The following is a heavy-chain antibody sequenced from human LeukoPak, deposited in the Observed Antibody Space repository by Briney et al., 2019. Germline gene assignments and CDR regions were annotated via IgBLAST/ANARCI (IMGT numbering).Heavy chain of an antibody. Sequence: GGSLRLSCAASGFTFSSYAMSWVRQAPGKGLEWVSVISGSGGSTYYADSVKGRFTISRDNSKNTLYLQMNSLRAEDTAVYYCAKEWTGDYGDSPYWYFDLWGRGTLVTVSS. CDR2: ISGSGGST. V-gene: IGHV3-23*01. D-gene: IGHD4-17*01. CDR1: GFTFSSYA. J-gene: IGHJ2*01. CDR3: AKEWTGDYGDSPYWYFDL.